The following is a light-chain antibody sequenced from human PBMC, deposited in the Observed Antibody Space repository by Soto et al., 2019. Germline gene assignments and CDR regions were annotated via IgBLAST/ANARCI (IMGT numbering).Light chain of an antibody. V-gene: IGKV3-11*01. CDR3: QQRSNWPVT. CDR1: QSVSSY. CDR2: DAS. Sequence: EIELTQSAATLSWAAGERATLSYRASQSVSSYLACYQQKPGQAPRLLIYDASNRATGIPARFSGSGSGPDFTFACSSLDPEDFAVHYLQQRSNWPVTFGQGTKVDIK. J-gene: IGKJ1*01.